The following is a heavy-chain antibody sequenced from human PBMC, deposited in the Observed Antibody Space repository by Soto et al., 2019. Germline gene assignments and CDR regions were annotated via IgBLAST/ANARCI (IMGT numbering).Heavy chain of an antibody. CDR3: ARHGAAADYYSGMDV. D-gene: IGHD6-13*01. J-gene: IGHJ6*02. CDR2: IYPGDSDT. Sequence: GESLKISCKGSGYSFTGYWIAWVRQMPGKGLEWMGIIYPGDSDTRYSPSFQGQVTISADKSISTAYLQWSSLKASDTAMYYCARHGAAADYYSGMDVWGQGTTVTVSS. CDR1: GYSFTGYW. V-gene: IGHV5-51*01.